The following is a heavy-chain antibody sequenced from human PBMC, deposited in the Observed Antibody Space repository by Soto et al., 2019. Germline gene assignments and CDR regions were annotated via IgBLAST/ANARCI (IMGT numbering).Heavy chain of an antibody. CDR1: GGSISSGGYS. CDR3: ARARIIMVRGVIRRCWFDP. J-gene: IGHJ5*02. V-gene: IGHV4-30-2*01. CDR2: IYHSGST. D-gene: IGHD3-10*01. Sequence: PSETLSLTCAVSGGSISSGGYSWSWTRQPPGKGLEWIGYIYHSGSTYYNPSLKSRVTISVDRSKNQFSLKLSSVTAADTAVYYCARARIIMVRGVIRRCWFDPWGQGTLVTVSS.